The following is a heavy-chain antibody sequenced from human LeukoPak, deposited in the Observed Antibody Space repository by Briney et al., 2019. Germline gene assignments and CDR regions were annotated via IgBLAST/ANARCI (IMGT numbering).Heavy chain of an antibody. CDR1: GFTFPAYI. J-gene: IGHJ4*01. CDR3: AREYYSHRSGSVY. D-gene: IGHD3-22*01. CDR2: ISTTSDTV. Sequence: VGSHPVSHAASGFTFPAYILRWVRQAPGKGLEWVSFISTTSDTVFYADSVKGRFSISRDNAKNSLYLQMNSLRAEDTAVYYCAREYYSHRSGSVYW. V-gene: IGHV3-48*01.